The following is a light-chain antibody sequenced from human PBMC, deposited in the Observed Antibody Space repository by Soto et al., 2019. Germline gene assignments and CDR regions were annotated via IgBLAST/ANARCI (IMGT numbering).Light chain of an antibody. CDR3: QQYNSYWT. CDR2: KAS. Sequence: DIQMTQSPSTLSATEGDRVTITCRASQSISSWLAWYQQKPGKAPKLLIYKASSLESGVPSRFSGSVSGTEFTLTISSLQPDDFATYYCQQYNSYWTFGQGTKVEIK. CDR1: QSISSW. V-gene: IGKV1-5*03. J-gene: IGKJ1*01.